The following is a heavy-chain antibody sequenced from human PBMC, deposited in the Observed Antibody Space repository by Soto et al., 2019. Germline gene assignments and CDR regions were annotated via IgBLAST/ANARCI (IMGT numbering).Heavy chain of an antibody. CDR3: TRAYGAETFDF. J-gene: IGHJ5*01. V-gene: IGHV1-8*02. Sequence: ASVKVSCKASGYTFNNCDIHWVRQAPGHGLEWMGWMNPNSGNTGYAQNFRGRVTMTQNPAIGTAYMELSSLRSDDTAPYYCTRAYGAETFDFWGQGTRVTVPQ. CDR2: MNPNSGNT. CDR1: GYTFNNCD. D-gene: IGHD3-10*01.